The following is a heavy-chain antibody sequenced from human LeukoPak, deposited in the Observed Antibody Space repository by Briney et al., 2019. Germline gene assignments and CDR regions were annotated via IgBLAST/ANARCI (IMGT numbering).Heavy chain of an antibody. J-gene: IGHJ4*02. CDR1: GGSFSGYY. D-gene: IGHD1/OR15-1a*01. CDR2: INHSGST. V-gene: IGHV4-34*01. Sequence: PSETLSLTCAVYGGSFSGYYWSWIRQPPGKGLEWIGEINHSGSTNYNPSLKSRVTISVDTSKYQFSLKLSSVTAADTAVYYCARGEAEQAFDYWGQGTLVTVSS. CDR3: ARGEAEQAFDY.